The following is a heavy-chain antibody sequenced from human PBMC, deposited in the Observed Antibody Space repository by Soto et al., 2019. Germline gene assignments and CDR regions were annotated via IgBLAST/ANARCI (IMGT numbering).Heavy chain of an antibody. CDR1: GSTFSNYI. CDR3: AGGDNYYPLGV. J-gene: IGHJ6*02. Sequence: QLQLVESGGGVVQPGRSLRLSCEASGSTFSNYIMHWVRQAPGKGLEWVAFISYDGSNKDYADSVEGRFTISRDNSKSNRYRQLSSLRPEDTAVYYCAGGDNYYPLGVWGQGTSVTVSS. V-gene: IGHV3-30-3*01. CDR2: ISYDGSNK. D-gene: IGHD1-26*01.